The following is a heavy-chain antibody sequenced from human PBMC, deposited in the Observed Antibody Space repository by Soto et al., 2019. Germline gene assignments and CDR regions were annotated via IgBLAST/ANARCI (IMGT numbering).Heavy chain of an antibody. CDR3: ARGGGVGVAGSAAFDM. J-gene: IGHJ3*02. D-gene: IGHD3-3*01. V-gene: IGHV1-2*02. CDR1: GYPVTAYY. Sequence: QLHLVQSGAVVKKPGASVTVSCSASGYPVTAYYMHWVRQAPGRGLEWMGGINPATGAAKYTQTFQGRVTMTRDTSTSTVFMELSGLTSGDTAVFYCARGGGVGVAGSAAFDMWGQGTLVTVPS. CDR2: INPATGAA.